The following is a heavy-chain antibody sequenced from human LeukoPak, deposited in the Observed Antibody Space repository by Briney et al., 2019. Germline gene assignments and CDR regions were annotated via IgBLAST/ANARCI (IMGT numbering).Heavy chain of an antibody. J-gene: IGHJ6*02. D-gene: IGHD3-10*01. CDR1: GFTFSSYA. V-gene: IGHV3-23*01. Sequence: PGGSLRLSCAASGFTFSSYAMSWVRQAPGKGLEWVSAISGSGGSTYYADSVKGRFTISRDNSKNTLYLQMNSLRAEDTAVYYCAKDGRGVTYYYYGMDVWGQGTTVTVSS. CDR2: ISGSGGST. CDR3: AKDGRGVTYYYYGMDV.